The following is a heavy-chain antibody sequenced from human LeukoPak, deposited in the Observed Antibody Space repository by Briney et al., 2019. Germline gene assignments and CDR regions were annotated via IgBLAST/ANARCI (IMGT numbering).Heavy chain of an antibody. V-gene: IGHV3-15*01. J-gene: IGHJ4*02. Sequence: GGSLRLSCAASVFTFSNAWMSWVRQAPGKGLEWVGRINSKTDGGTTDYAAHVKGRFSISRDYSENTLYLQMNSLKSEDTGVYYCTTDFIVVVPTAEYWGQGTLVTVSS. CDR3: TTDFIVVVPTAEY. CDR2: INSKTDGGTT. D-gene: IGHD2-2*01. CDR1: VFTFSNAW.